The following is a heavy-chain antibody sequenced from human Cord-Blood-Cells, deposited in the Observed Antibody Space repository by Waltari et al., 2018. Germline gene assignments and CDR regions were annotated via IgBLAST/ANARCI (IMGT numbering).Heavy chain of an antibody. Sequence: VQLAQSGAEVKKPGASVQVPCRASGYTFTGYYMHWWRQAPGQGLEWMGWINPNSGGTNYAQKFQGRVTMTRDTSISTAYMELSRLRSDDTAVYYCARGVVSGSYWFDPWGQGTLVTVSS. D-gene: IGHD1-26*01. J-gene: IGHJ5*02. CDR3: ARGVVSGSYWFDP. CDR1: GYTFTGYY. V-gene: IGHV1-2*02. CDR2: INPNSGGT.